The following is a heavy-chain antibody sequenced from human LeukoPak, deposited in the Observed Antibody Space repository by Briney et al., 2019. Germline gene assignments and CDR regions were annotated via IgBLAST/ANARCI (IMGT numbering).Heavy chain of an antibody. D-gene: IGHD3-22*01. Sequence: SETLSLTCTVSGGSISSSSYYWGWIRQPPGKGLEWIGSIYYSGSTYYNPSLKSRVTISVDTSKNQFSLKLSSVTAADTAVYYCAGWNGLYDSSGYYYFVYYFDYWGQGTLSPSPQ. V-gene: IGHV4-39*01. CDR1: GGSISSSSYY. CDR2: IYYSGST. CDR3: AGWNGLYDSSGYYYFVYYFDY. J-gene: IGHJ4*02.